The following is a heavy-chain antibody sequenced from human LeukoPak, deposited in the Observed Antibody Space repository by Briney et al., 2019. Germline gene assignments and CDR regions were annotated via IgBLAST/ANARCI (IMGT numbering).Heavy chain of an antibody. J-gene: IGHJ5*02. CDR2: IGSSET. Sequence: GGSLRLSCAASGFNFNIFAMSWVRQSPGKGLEWVSTIGSSETYYADSVKGRFTISRDNSKNRLYLQMNSVRADDTAVYCCAKDPYSSSPNNWFDPWGQGTLVTVSS. V-gene: IGHV3-23*01. CDR1: GFNFNIFA. D-gene: IGHD6-6*01. CDR3: AKDPYSSSPNNWFDP.